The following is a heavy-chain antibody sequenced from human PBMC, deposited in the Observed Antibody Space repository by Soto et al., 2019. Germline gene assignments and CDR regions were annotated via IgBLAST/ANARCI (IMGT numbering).Heavy chain of an antibody. CDR1: GFTFSSYS. J-gene: IGHJ3*02. CDR2: ISSSSSYI. V-gene: IGHV3-21*01. CDR3: ARAPGGYDILTGSTDAFDI. Sequence: GGSLRLSCAASGFTFSSYSMNWVRQAPGKGLEWVSSISSSSSYIYYADSVKGRLTISRDNAKNSLYLQMNSLRAEDTAVYYCARAPGGYDILTGSTDAFDIWGQGTMVTVSS. D-gene: IGHD3-9*01.